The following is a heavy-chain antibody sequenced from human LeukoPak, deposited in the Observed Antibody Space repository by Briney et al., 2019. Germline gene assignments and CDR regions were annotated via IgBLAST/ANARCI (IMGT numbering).Heavy chain of an antibody. J-gene: IGHJ4*02. V-gene: IGHV1-69*06. CDR1: GGTFSNYA. D-gene: IGHD6-6*01. Sequence: SVKVSCKASGGTFSNYAISWVRQAPGQGLEWMGGIIPIFGTANYAQKFRGRVTITADKSTRTAYMELSSLRSEDTAVYYCARGEYSSSSPHFDYWGQGTLVTVSS. CDR2: IIPIFGTA. CDR3: ARGEYSSSSPHFDY.